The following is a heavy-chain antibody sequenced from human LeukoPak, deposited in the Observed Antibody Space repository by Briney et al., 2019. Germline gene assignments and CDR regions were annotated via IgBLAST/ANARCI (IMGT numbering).Heavy chain of an antibody. D-gene: IGHD3-22*01. V-gene: IGHV4-59*01. J-gene: IGHJ4*02. CDR3: ARMFYFDTSGKFDY. CDR2: FYYIGST. CDR1: GGSISSDY. Sequence: PSETLSLTCSVSGGSISSDYWSWIRQPPGKGPEWIGYFYYIGSTTYNPSLKSRVTLSVDTSKNQFSLKLSSVTAADTAIYYCARMFYFDTSGKFDYWGQGTLVTVSS.